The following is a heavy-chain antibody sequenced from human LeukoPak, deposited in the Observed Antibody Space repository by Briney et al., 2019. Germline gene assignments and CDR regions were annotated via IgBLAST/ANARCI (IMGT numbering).Heavy chain of an antibody. CDR1: GGTCSSYA. CDR2: IIPILGIA. V-gene: IGHV1-69*04. Sequence: GASVKVSCKASGGTCSSYAISWVRQAPGQGLEWMGRIIPILGIANYAQKFQGRVTITADKSTSTAYMELSSPRSEDTAVYYCARDLEGGYSYAVRRYYFDYWGQGTLVTVSS. D-gene: IGHD5-18*01. J-gene: IGHJ4*02. CDR3: ARDLEGGYSYAVRRYYFDY.